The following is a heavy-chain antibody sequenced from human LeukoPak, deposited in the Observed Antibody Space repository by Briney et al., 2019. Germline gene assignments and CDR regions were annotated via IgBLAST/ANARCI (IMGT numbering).Heavy chain of an antibody. D-gene: IGHD1-26*01. V-gene: IGHV3-9*01. J-gene: IGHJ4*02. CDR3: ARDVGANTDY. CDR1: GFTFDDYA. CDR2: ISWNSGSI. Sequence: GGSLRLSCAASGFTFDDYAMHWVRQAPGKGLEWVSGISWNSGSIGYADSVKGRFTISRDNAKNSLYLQMNSLRAEDTAVYYCARDVGANTDYWGQGTLVTVSS.